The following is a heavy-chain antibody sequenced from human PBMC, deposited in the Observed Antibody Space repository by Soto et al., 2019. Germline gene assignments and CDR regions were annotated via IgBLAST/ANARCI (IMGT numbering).Heavy chain of an antibody. Sequence: RGESLKISCKCSGYSFTSYWISWVRQMRGKGLEWMGRIDPSDSYTNYSPSFQGHVTISADKSISTAYLQWSSLKASDTAMYYCARQIPPAPGTGIAFDNWGQGTMVTVSS. CDR3: ARQIPPAPGTGIAFDN. J-gene: IGHJ3*02. V-gene: IGHV5-10-1*01. CDR1: GYSFTSYW. CDR2: IDPSDSYT. D-gene: IGHD6-13*01.